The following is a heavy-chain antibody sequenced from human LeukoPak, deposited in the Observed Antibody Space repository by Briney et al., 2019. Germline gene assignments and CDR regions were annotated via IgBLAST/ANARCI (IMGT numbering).Heavy chain of an antibody. V-gene: IGHV3-33*01. J-gene: IGHJ4*02. Sequence: PGRSLRLSCAASGFTFSSYGMHWVRQAPGKGLEWVAVIWYDGSNKYYADSVKGRFTISRDNSKNTLYLQMNSLRAEDTAVYYCARDYGDYDPPDYWGQGTLVTVSS. D-gene: IGHD4-17*01. CDR3: ARDYGDYDPPDY. CDR2: IWYDGSNK. CDR1: GFTFSSYG.